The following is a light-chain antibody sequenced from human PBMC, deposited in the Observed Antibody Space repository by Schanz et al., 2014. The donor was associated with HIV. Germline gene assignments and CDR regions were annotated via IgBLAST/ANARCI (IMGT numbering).Light chain of an antibody. J-gene: IGLJ1*01. V-gene: IGLV2-11*01. CDR2: DVS. CDR1: SSDVGGYSY. CDR3: CSYAGSYTFV. Sequence: QSVLTQPASVSGSPGQSITISCTGTSSDVGGYSYVSWYQQHPGKAPKLMIYDVSKRPSGVPDRFSGSKSGNTASLTISGLQAEDEADYYCCSYAGSYTFVFGTGTKLTVL.